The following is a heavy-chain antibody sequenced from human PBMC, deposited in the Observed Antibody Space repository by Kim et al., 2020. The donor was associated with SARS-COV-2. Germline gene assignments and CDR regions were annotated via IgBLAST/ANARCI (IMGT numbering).Heavy chain of an antibody. D-gene: IGHD3-3*01. J-gene: IGHJ4*02. CDR2: IKSKTDGGTT. V-gene: IGHV3-15*01. CDR1: GFTFSNAW. Sequence: GGSLRLSCAASGFTFSNAWMSWVRQAPGKGLEWVGRIKSKTDGGTTDYAAPVKGRFTISRDDSKNTLYLQMNSLKTEDTAVYYCTTDLDFWSGYCWYWGQGTLVTVSS. CDR3: TTDLDFWSGYCWY.